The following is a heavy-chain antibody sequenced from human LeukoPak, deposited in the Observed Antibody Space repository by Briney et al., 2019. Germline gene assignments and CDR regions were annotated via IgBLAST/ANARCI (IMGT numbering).Heavy chain of an antibody. CDR1: GYTFTSYG. V-gene: IGHV1-18*01. D-gene: IGHD1-26*01. Sequence: ASVTVSCKASGYTFTSYGISWVRQAPGQGLEWMGWISAYNGNTNYAQKLQGRVTMTTDTSTSTAYMELRSLRSDDTAVYYCARVKAVGVGARRGAFDIWGQGTMVTVSS. J-gene: IGHJ3*02. CDR3: ARVKAVGVGARRGAFDI. CDR2: ISAYNGNT.